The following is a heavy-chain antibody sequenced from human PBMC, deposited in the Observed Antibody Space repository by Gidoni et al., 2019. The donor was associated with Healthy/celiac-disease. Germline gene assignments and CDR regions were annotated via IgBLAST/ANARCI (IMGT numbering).Heavy chain of an antibody. Sequence: EVQLVESGGGLVKPGGSLRLSCAPSGFTFCNAWMSWVRQAPGKGLEWVGRIKSKTDGGTTDYAAPVKGRFTISRDDSKNTLYLQMNSLKTEDTAVFYCTTLLHCSGGSCYSDWGQGTLVTVSS. CDR1: GFTFCNAW. D-gene: IGHD2-15*01. J-gene: IGHJ4*02. V-gene: IGHV3-15*01. CDR3: TTLLHCSGGSCYSD. CDR2: IKSKTDGGTT.